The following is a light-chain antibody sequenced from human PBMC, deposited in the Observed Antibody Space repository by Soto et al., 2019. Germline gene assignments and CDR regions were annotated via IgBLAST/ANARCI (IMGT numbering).Light chain of an antibody. Sequence: QSVLTQPASVSGSPGQSITISCTGTSSDVGSYNLVSWYQQHPGKAPKLMIYEVSKRPSGVSNRFSGSKSGNTASLTISGLQAEDEADYYCCSYAGSSTHYVFGTGTKVT. CDR2: EVS. J-gene: IGLJ1*01. CDR3: CSYAGSSTHYV. CDR1: SSDVGSYNL. V-gene: IGLV2-23*02.